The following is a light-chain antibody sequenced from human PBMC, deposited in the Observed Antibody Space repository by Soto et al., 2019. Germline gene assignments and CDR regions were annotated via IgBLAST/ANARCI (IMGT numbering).Light chain of an antibody. J-gene: IGKJ1*01. CDR1: QSVSSSY. V-gene: IGKV3-20*01. CDR3: QQYGSSPWK. Sequence: EIVLTQSPGTLSLSPGERATLSCRASQSVSSSYLAWYQQKPGQAPRLLIYGASSRATGIPDRFSGSVSGTDFNLTIRRLEPADFAVYYCQQYGSSPWKFGQRTKVEIK. CDR2: GAS.